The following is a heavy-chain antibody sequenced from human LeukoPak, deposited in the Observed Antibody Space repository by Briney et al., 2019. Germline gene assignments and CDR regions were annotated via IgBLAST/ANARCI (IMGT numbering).Heavy chain of an antibody. J-gene: IGHJ5*02. V-gene: IGHV4-59*01. CDR3: ARTRGGNWFDP. CDR1: GGSISSYY. CDR2: IYYSGST. Sequence: PSETLSLTCTVSGGSISSYYWSWVRQTPGKGLEWIGYIYYSGSTNYNPSLKSRVTISVDTSKNQFSLKLSSVTAADTAVYYCARTRGGNWFDPWGQGTLVTVSS.